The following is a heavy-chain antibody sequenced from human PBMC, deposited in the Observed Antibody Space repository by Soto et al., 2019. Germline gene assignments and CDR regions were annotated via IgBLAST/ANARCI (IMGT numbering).Heavy chain of an antibody. CDR1: GGSISSSNW. Sequence: SETLSLTCAVSGGSISSSNWWSWVRQPPGKGLEWIVKISHSGITNYNPSLESRVTISVDKSKNHFSLKLSSVTAADTAVYYCTQFDYWGQGTLVTVS. J-gene: IGHJ4*02. CDR3: TQFDY. CDR2: ISHSGIT. V-gene: IGHV4-4*02.